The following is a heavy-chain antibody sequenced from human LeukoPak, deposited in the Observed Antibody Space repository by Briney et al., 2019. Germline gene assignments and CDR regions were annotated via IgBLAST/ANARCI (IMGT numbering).Heavy chain of an antibody. Sequence: GGSLRLSCAASGFTFTSYTMNWVRQAPGKGLEWVSYISSSSDRIYYADSVKGRFTISRDNAKNSLFLQMDSLRAEDTAVYYCARALPATTVVTPGDYWGQGTLVTVSS. CDR1: GFTFTSYT. CDR3: ARALPATTVVTPGDY. D-gene: IGHD4-23*01. CDR2: ISSSSDRI. V-gene: IGHV3-48*01. J-gene: IGHJ4*02.